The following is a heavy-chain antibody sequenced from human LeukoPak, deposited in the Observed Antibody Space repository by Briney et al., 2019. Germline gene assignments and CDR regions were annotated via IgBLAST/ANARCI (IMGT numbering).Heavy chain of an antibody. V-gene: IGHV3-74*01. CDR1: GFTSTSYC. D-gene: IGHD1-26*01. Sequence: GGSLRLSCAASGFTSTSYCMHWVRQAPGKGLVWVSRINSDGTSTSYADSVKGRFTISRDNAKNMLYLEMNSLRVDDTSVYYCVRGAPFDYWGQGTLVTVSS. CDR2: INSDGTST. J-gene: IGHJ4*02. CDR3: VRGAPFDY.